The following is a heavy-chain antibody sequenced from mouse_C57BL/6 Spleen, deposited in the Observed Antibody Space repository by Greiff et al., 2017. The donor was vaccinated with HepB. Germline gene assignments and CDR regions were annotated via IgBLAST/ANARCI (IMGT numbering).Heavy chain of an antibody. Sequence: EVQLQQSGPELVKPGASVKISCKASGYTFTDYYMNWVKQSHGKSLAWIGDINPKNGGTSYNQKCKGKATLTVDKSSSTAYMELRSLTSEDSAVYYCARIYYDYDAYAMDYWGQGTSVTVSS. CDR1: GYTFTDYY. V-gene: IGHV1-26*01. CDR3: ARIYYDYDAYAMDY. D-gene: IGHD2-4*01. CDR2: INPKNGGT. J-gene: IGHJ4*01.